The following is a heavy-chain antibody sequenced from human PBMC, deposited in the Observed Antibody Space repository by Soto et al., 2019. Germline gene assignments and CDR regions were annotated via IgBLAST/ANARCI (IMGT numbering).Heavy chain of an antibody. CDR1: GFTFSSYW. D-gene: IGHD1-1*01. Sequence: GGSLRLSCAASGFTFSSYWMSWVRQAPGKGLEWVANIKQDGSEKYYVDSVKGRFTISRDNAKNSLYLQMNSLRAEDTAVYYCSRQLQQLERRGHYYYYGMDVWGQGTTVTVSS. V-gene: IGHV3-7*05. J-gene: IGHJ6*02. CDR2: IKQDGSEK. CDR3: SRQLQQLERRGHYYYYGMDV.